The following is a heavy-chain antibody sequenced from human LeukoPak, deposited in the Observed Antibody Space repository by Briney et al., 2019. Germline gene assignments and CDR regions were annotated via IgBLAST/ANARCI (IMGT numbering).Heavy chain of an antibody. CDR3: ARDRTYYGSGSSYSV. CDR2: ISWNGDST. V-gene: IGHV3-9*01. Sequence: GRSLRLSCVASGFTFDDYAMHWVRQTPGKGLEWVSGISWNGDSTGYADSVKGRFTISRDNAKNSLYLQMNSLRAEDTAVYYCARDRTYYGSGSSYSVWGQGTTVTVSS. D-gene: IGHD3-10*01. CDR1: GFTFDDYA. J-gene: IGHJ6*02.